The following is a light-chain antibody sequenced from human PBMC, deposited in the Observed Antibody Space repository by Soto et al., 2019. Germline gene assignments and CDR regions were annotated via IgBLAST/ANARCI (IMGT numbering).Light chain of an antibody. V-gene: IGKV3-20*01. CDR2: GAS. J-gene: IGKJ1*01. Sequence: EIVLTQSPGTLSLSPGERATLSCMASQSVSSSYLAWYQQKPGQAPRLLIYGASSRATGIPDRFSGSGSGTDFTLTISSLQPEDFASYYCQQYNSYSTFGQGTKVDI. CDR3: QQYNSYST. CDR1: QSVSSSY.